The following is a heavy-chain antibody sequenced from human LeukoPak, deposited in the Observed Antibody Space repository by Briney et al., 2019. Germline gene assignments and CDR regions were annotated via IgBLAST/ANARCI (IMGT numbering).Heavy chain of an antibody. D-gene: IGHD2-15*01. CDR1: GYTITGYY. CDR2: INPNSGGT. Sequence: ASVKVSCKASGYTITGYYMHWVRQAPGQGLEWMGWINPNSGGTNYAQKFQGRVTMTRDTSISTAYMELSRLRSDDTAVYYCARGVVVAATLLFDYWGQGTLVTVSS. CDR3: ARGVVVAATLLFDY. J-gene: IGHJ4*02. V-gene: IGHV1-2*02.